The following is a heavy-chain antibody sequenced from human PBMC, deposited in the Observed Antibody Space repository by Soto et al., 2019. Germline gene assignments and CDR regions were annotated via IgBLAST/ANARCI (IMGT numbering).Heavy chain of an antibody. Sequence: QVQLVESGGGVVQPGRSLRLSCAASGFTFSSYGMHWVRQAPGKGLEWVAVISSDGSDKYYADSVKGRVTISRDNSKNTLYVQLNSMRAEDTALYYCARDRLESAGLIDVWGQGTTVTVSS. CDR1: GFTFSSYG. CDR3: ARDRLESAGLIDV. J-gene: IGHJ6*02. V-gene: IGHV3-30-3*01. CDR2: ISSDGSDK. D-gene: IGHD6-25*01.